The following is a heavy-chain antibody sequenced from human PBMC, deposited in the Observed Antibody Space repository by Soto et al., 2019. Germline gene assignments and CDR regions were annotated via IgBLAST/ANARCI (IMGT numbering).Heavy chain of an antibody. J-gene: IGHJ4*02. V-gene: IGHV3-23*01. D-gene: IGHD3-3*02. CDR2: ISDSGDST. Sequence: EVQLLESGGGSVQPGGSLRLSCAASGFTFSSYAMTWVRQAPGKGLEWVSGISDSGDSTSYADSVKGRFTISRDNSKKTLYLQMNSLRAEDTATYHCAKVSRREYTFLANYFDYWGQGTLVTVSS. CDR1: GFTFSSYA. CDR3: AKVSRREYTFLANYFDY.